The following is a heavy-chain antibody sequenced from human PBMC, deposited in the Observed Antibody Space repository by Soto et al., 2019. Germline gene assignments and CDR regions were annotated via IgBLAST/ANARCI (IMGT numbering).Heavy chain of an antibody. V-gene: IGHV3-21*01. CDR1: GFTFSSYS. Sequence: GGSLRLSCAASGFTFSSYSMNWVRQAPGKGLEWVSSISSSSSYIYYADPVKGRFTISRDNAKNSLYLQMNSLRAEDTAVYYCARDQPGYSYGYGLGYWGQGTLVTVS. D-gene: IGHD5-18*01. J-gene: IGHJ4*02. CDR3: ARDQPGYSYGYGLGY. CDR2: ISSSSSYI.